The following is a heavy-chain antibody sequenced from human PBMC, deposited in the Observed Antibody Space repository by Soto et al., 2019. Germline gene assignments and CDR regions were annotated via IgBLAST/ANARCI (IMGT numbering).Heavy chain of an antibody. Sequence: QLQLQESGPGLVKPSETLSLTCTVSGGSISSSSYYWGWIRQPPGKGLEWIGSIYYSGSTYYNQSLKSRVTISVDTSKNQFSLNLSSVTAADTAVYYCAEDSSGWTVFDYWGQGTLVTVSS. CDR3: AEDSSGWTVFDY. D-gene: IGHD6-19*01. CDR2: IYYSGST. CDR1: GGSISSSSYY. J-gene: IGHJ4*02. V-gene: IGHV4-39*01.